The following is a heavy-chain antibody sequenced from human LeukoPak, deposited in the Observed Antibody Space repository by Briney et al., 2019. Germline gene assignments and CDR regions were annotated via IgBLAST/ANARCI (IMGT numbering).Heavy chain of an antibody. D-gene: IGHD3-16*01. J-gene: IGHJ4*02. CDR2: INSDGSST. CDR3: ARRYVGGYLDY. CDR1: GFTFSSYW. Sequence: GGSLRLSCAASGFTFSSYWMHWVRQAPGKGLVWVSRINSDGSSTSYADSVKGRFTISRDNAKNTLYLQMNSLRAEDTAVYYCARRYVGGYLDYWGQGTLVTVSS. V-gene: IGHV3-74*01.